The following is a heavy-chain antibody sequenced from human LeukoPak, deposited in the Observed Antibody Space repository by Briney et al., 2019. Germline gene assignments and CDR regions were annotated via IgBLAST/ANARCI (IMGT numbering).Heavy chain of an antibody. J-gene: IGHJ6*02. CDR3: ARRVEVVAATYGMDV. CDR1: GYSFTSYW. D-gene: IGHD2-15*01. Sequence: GESLKISCKGSGYSFTSYWISWVRQMPGKGLEWMGMIYPGDSDTRYSPSFQGHVTISADKSISTTYLQWSSLKASDTAMYYYARRVEVVAATYGMDVWGQGTTVTVSS. CDR2: IYPGDSDT. V-gene: IGHV5-51*01.